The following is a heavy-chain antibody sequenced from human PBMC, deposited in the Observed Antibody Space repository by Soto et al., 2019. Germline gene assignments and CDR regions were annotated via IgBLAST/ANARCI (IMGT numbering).Heavy chain of an antibody. Sequence: QVQLQESGPTLVKPSETLSLTCTVSGGSIRSYCWTWIRQPPVEGLEWIGCICNSGTTNYNPSLMSRVAISIATHTNQFSVQLGSVPVAYTAFYYCAGGASIVVATRRLIDVCCKGTTVTVSS. D-gene: IGHD3-22*01. V-gene: IGHV4-59*03. CDR3: AGGASIVVATRRLIDV. J-gene: IGHJ6*03. CDR1: GGSIRSYC. CDR2: ICNSGTT.